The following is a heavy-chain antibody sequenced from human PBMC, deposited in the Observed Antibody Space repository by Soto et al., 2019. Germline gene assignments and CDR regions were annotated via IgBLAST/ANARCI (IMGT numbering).Heavy chain of an antibody. J-gene: IGHJ4*02. D-gene: IGHD3-3*01. CDR2: IDTSGNT. V-gene: IGHV4-4*07. CDR1: GGSISNYY. Sequence: SETLSLTCSVSGGSISNYYCNWIRQPAGKGLEWIGRIDTSGNTNYNPSLKSRVTMSVDTSKNQFSLKVTSVTTADTAVYYCARGGQDFWSGPFDYWGQGALVTVSS. CDR3: ARGGQDFWSGPFDY.